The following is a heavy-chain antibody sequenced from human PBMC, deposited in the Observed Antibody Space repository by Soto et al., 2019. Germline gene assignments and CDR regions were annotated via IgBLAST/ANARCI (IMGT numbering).Heavy chain of an antibody. J-gene: IGHJ3*02. D-gene: IGHD5-12*01. CDR2: IKQDGSEK. V-gene: IGHV3-7*01. Sequence: PGGSLRLSCAASGFTFSSYWMSWVRQAPGKGLEWVANIKQDGSEKYYVDSVKGRFTISRDNAKNSLYLQMNSLRAEDTAVYYCARDPPRYSGYDFAFDIWGQGTVVTVSS. CDR3: ARDPPRYSGYDFAFDI. CDR1: GFTFSSYW.